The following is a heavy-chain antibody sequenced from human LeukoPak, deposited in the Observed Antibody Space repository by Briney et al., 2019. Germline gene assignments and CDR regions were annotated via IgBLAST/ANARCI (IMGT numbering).Heavy chain of an antibody. CDR2: IYYSGST. CDR1: GGSISSSIYY. CDR3: ARQSPPSEAYYYDSSGYFLEY. V-gene: IGHV4-39*01. D-gene: IGHD3-22*01. J-gene: IGHJ4*02. Sequence: SETLSLTCTVSGGSISSSIYYGGWIRQPPGKGLEWIGSIYYSGSTYYNPSLKSRVTISVDTSKNQLSLKLSSVTAADTAVYYCARQSPPSEAYYYDSSGYFLEYWREGTLVSVSS.